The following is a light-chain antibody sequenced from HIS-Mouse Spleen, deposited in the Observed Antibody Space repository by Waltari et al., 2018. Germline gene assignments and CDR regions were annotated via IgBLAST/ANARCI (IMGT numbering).Light chain of an antibody. Sequence: YELTQPPSVSVSPGQTARITCSGDALPKKYAYWYQQKSGQAPVLVIYEDSKRPSGIPGRFSGSSSGTMATLTISGAQVEDEADYYCYSTDSSGNHRVFGGGTKLTVL. J-gene: IGLJ2*01. CDR2: EDS. CDR1: ALPKKY. V-gene: IGLV3-10*01. CDR3: YSTDSSGNHRV.